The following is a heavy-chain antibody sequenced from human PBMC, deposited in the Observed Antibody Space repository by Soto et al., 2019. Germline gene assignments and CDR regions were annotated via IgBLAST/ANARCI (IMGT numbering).Heavy chain of an antibody. V-gene: IGHV3-30-3*01. CDR3: ARERRITIFGVVIPDAFDI. CDR2: ISYDGSNK. J-gene: IGHJ3*02. CDR1: GFTFSSYA. Sequence: GGSLRLSCAASGFTFSSYAMHWVRQAPGKGLEWVAVISYDGSNKYYADSVKGRFTISRDNSKNTLYLQMNSLKAEDTAVYYCARERRITIFGVVIPDAFDIWGQGTMVTVSS. D-gene: IGHD3-3*01.